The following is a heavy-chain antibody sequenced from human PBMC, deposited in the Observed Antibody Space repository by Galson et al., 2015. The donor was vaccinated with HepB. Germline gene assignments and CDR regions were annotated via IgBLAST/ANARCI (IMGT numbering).Heavy chain of an antibody. J-gene: IGHJ5*02. CDR3: ARVGSSSWSRNWFDP. CDR2: IYSGGST. V-gene: IGHV3-66*01. CDR1: GFTVSSNY. D-gene: IGHD6-13*01. Sequence: SLRLSCAASGFTVSSNYMSWVRQAPGKGLEWVSVIYSGGSTYYADSVKGRFTISRDNSKNTLYLQMNSLRAEDTAVYYCARVGSSSWSRNWFDPWGQGTLVTVSS.